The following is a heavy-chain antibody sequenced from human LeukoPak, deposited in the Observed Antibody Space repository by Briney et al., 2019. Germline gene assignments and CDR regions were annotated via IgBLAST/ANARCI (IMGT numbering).Heavy chain of an antibody. J-gene: IGHJ3*02. D-gene: IGHD6-19*01. Sequence: GGSLRLSCAGSGFTFSSNGMSWVRQAPGKGLEWVSAISGSGGSTYYADSVKGRFTISRDNSKNTLYLQMNSLRAEGTAVYYCVEDQVRGAVAAGSNAFDIWGQGTMVTVSS. CDR3: VEDQVRGAVAAGSNAFDI. CDR2: ISGSGGST. V-gene: IGHV3-23*01. CDR1: GFTFSSNG.